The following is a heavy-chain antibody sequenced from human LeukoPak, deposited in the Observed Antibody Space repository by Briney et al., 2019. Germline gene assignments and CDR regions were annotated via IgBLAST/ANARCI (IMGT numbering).Heavy chain of an antibody. J-gene: IGHJ4*02. V-gene: IGHV3-43*02. CDR2: ISGDGGMT. D-gene: IGHD5-12*01. CDR1: GFTLDDYG. Sequence: GGHLRLSCGGSGFTLDDYGMHWVRQRPGKGLEWVSLISGDGGMTHYADSVKGRFTISRDNSKNSLYLQMNRLRIEDSSFYYCAKDAPYSGRVFDCWGQGTLVTVSS. CDR3: AKDAPYSGRVFDC.